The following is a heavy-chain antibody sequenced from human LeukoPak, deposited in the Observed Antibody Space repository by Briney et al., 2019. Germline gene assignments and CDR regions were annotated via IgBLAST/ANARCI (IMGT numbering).Heavy chain of an antibody. CDR2: IIPIFGTA. Sequence: SVKVSCKASGGTFSSYAISWVRQAPGQGLEWMGGIIPIFGTANYAQKFQGGVTITADKSTSTAYMELSSPRSEDTAVYYCARAGCSDGSCYDYWGQGTLVTVSS. CDR3: ARAGCSDGSCYDY. CDR1: GGTFSSYA. J-gene: IGHJ4*02. D-gene: IGHD2-15*01. V-gene: IGHV1-69*06.